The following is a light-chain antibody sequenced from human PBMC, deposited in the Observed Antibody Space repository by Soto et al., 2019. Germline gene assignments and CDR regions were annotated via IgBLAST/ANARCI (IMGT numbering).Light chain of an antibody. CDR1: QSVGSL. Sequence: EIVLTQSPGTLSLCPGERAILSCRASQSVGSLLAWYQHNPGQAPRLLIFDASYRAAGIPARFRGSGSGTDFTLTIDSLEPEDFAVYYCQQRTNWLWTFGPGTKVDIK. CDR3: QQRTNWLWT. CDR2: DAS. J-gene: IGKJ1*01. V-gene: IGKV3-11*01.